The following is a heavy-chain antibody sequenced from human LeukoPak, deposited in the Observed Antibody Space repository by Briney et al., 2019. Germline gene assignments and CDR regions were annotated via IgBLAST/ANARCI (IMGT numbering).Heavy chain of an antibody. CDR1: GGTFSSYA. J-gene: IGHJ6*03. V-gene: IGHV1-2*02. CDR2: INPNSGGT. Sequence: ASVKVSCKASGGTFSSYAISWVRQAPGQGLEWMGWINPNSGGTNYAQKFQGRVTMTRDTSISTAYMELSRLRSDDTAVYYCARGRSIVVVPAAIQGYYYYYMDVWGKGTTVTVSS. CDR3: ARGRSIVVVPAAIQGYYYYYMDV. D-gene: IGHD2-2*01.